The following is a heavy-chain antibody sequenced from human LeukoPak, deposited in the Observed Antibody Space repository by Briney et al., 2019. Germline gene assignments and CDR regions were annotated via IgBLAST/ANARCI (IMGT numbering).Heavy chain of an antibody. J-gene: IGHJ4*02. D-gene: IGHD5-12*01. CDR2: INHSGST. V-gene: IGHV4-34*01. CDR1: GGSFSGYY. CDR3: ARWSGYNQDY. Sequence: SETLSLTCAVYGGSFSGYYWSWIRQPPGKGLEWIGEINHSGSTNYNPSLKSRATISVDTSKNQFSLKLSSVTAADTAVYYCARWSGYNQDYWGQGTLVTVSS.